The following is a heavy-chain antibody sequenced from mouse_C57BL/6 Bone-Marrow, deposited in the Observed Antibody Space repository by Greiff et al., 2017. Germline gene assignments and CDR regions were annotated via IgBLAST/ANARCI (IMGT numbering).Heavy chain of an antibody. V-gene: IGHV1-55*01. Sequence: VQLQQPGAELVKPGASVKMSCKASGYTFTSYWITWVKQRPGQGLEWIGDIYPGSGSTNYNEKFKSKATVTVDTSSSTAYMQLSSLTSEDSAVYYCVCVSPSYGSTYGYCDVWGTGTTVTVSA. CDR3: VCVSPSYGSTYGYCDV. D-gene: IGHD1-1*01. CDR1: GYTFTSYW. CDR2: IYPGSGST. J-gene: IGHJ1*03.